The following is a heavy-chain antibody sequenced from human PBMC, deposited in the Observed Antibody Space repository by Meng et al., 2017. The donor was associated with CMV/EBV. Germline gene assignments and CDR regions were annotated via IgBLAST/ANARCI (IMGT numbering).Heavy chain of an antibody. V-gene: IGHV3-30-3*01. Sequence: GESLKISCAASGFTFSSYAMHWVRQAPGKGLEWVAVISYDGSNKYYADSVKGRFTISRDNSKNTLYLQMNGLRAEDTAVYYCARDQGSGSYDYWGQGTLVTVSS. CDR3: ARDQGSGSYDY. CDR1: GFTFSSYA. D-gene: IGHD3-10*01. J-gene: IGHJ4*02. CDR2: ISYDGSNK.